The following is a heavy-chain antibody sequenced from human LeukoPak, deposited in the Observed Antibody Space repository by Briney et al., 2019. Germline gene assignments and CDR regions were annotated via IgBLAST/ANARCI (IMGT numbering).Heavy chain of an antibody. D-gene: IGHD5-18*01. CDR1: GYTFTGYY. Sequence: ASVKVPCKASGYTFTGYYMHWVRQAPGQGLEWMGWINPNSGGTNYAQKFQGRVTMTRDTSISKAYMELSRLRSDDTAVYYCARGGSGYSYGYPERRVDYWGQGTLVTVSS. V-gene: IGHV1-2*02. CDR2: INPNSGGT. CDR3: ARGGSGYSYGYPERRVDY. J-gene: IGHJ4*02.